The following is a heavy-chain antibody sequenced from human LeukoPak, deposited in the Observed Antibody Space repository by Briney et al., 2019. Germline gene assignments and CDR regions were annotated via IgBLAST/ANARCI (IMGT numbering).Heavy chain of an antibody. CDR2: IYYSGST. J-gene: IGHJ6*03. CDR1: GGSISSYY. D-gene: IGHD3-10*01. Sequence: SETLSLTCTVSGGSISSYYWSWIRQPPGKGLEWIGYIYYSGSTNYNPSLKSRVTISVDTSKNQFSLKLSSVTAADTAVYYCASLGMVRGGSLLYYYYYMDVWGKGTTVTVSS. V-gene: IGHV4-59*12. CDR3: ASLGMVRGGSLLYYYYYMDV.